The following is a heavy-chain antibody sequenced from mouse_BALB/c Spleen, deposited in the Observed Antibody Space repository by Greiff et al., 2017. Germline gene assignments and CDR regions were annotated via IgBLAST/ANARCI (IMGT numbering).Heavy chain of an antibody. D-gene: IGHD1-1*01. V-gene: IGHV5-6-5*01. CDR1: GFTFSSYA. J-gene: IGHJ3*01. CDR2: ISSGGST. CDR3: ARDYYGSSWFAY. Sequence: EVKGVESGGGLVKPGGSLKLSCAASGFTFSSYAMSWVRQTPEKRLEWVASISSGGSTYYPDSVKGRFTISRDNARNILYLQMSSLRSEDTAMYYCARDYYGSSWFAYWGQGTLVTVSA.